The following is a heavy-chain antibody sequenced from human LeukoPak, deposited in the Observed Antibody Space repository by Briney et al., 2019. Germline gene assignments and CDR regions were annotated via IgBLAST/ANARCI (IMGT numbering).Heavy chain of an antibody. V-gene: IGHV5-51*01. Sequence: GESPKISCKGSGYSFTSYWIGWVRQMPGKGLEWMGIIYPGDSDTRYSPSFQGQVTISADKSISTAYLQWSSLKASDTAMYYCAVSGSYYRYYFDYWGQGTLVTVSS. CDR1: GYSFTSYW. J-gene: IGHJ4*02. CDR3: AVSGSYYRYYFDY. D-gene: IGHD1-26*01. CDR2: IYPGDSDT.